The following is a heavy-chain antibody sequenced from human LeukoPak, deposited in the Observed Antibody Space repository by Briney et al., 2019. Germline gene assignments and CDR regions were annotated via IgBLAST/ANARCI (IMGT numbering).Heavy chain of an antibody. Sequence: PGGSLRLSCAASGFTFSSYAMSWVRQAPGKGLEWVSAISGSGGSTYYVDSVKGRFTISRDNAKNSLYLQMNNLRAEDTAVYYCSRLRGYSYGYADYWGQGTLVTVSS. CDR1: GFTFSSYA. D-gene: IGHD5-18*01. CDR3: SRLRGYSYGYADY. CDR2: ISGSGGST. V-gene: IGHV3-23*01. J-gene: IGHJ4*02.